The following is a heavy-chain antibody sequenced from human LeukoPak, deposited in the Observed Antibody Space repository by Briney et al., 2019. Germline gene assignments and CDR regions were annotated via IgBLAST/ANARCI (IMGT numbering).Heavy chain of an antibody. Sequence: GGSLRLSCAASGFTFSSYWMSWVRQAPGKGLEWVANIKQDGSEKYYVDSVKGRFTISRDNSKNTLNLQMNSLSAEDTAMYYCAKDGQSGYSYGYMDYWGQGILVTVSS. CDR1: GFTFSSYW. J-gene: IGHJ4*02. CDR2: IKQDGSEK. CDR3: AKDGQSGYSYGYMDY. D-gene: IGHD5-18*01. V-gene: IGHV3-7*01.